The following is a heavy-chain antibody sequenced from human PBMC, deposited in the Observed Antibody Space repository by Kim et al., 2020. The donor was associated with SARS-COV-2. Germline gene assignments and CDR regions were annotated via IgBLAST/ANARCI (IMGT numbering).Heavy chain of an antibody. V-gene: IGHV1-24*01. D-gene: IGHD3-10*01. CDR2: FDPEDGET. CDR1: GYTLTELS. Sequence: ASVKVSCKVSGYTLTELSMHWVRQAPGKGLEWMGGFDPEDGETIYAQKFQGRVTMTEDTSTDTAYMELSSLRSEDTAVYYCATATAITMVRGPPPPHAFDVWGQGTMVTVSS. J-gene: IGHJ3*01. CDR3: ATATAITMVRGPPPPHAFDV.